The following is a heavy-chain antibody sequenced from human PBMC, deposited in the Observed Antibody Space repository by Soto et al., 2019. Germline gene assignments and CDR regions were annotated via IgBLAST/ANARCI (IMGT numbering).Heavy chain of an antibody. J-gene: IGHJ3*02. Sequence: XESLTISCKGSGYSFTSYWISLVRQMPGKGLEWMGRIDPSDSYTNYSPSFQGHVTISADKSISTAYLQWSSLKASDTAMYYCARSPSLTYYYDSSGYLAAFDIWGQGTMVTVSS. D-gene: IGHD3-22*01. CDR3: ARSPSLTYYYDSSGYLAAFDI. V-gene: IGHV5-10-1*01. CDR1: GYSFTSYW. CDR2: IDPSDSYT.